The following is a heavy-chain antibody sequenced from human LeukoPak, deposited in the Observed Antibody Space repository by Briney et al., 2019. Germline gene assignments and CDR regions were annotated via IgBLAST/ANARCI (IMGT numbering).Heavy chain of an antibody. CDR2: MSYDGSKK. CDR3: AREYCSGGSCSLWNYYFYYGMGV. CDR1: GFTFSSYA. Sequence: GGSLRLSCAASGFTFSSYAMHWVRQAPGKGLEWVSVMSYDGSKKYYADSVKGRFTISRDNFKNTLFLQMNSLRAEDTAVYYCAREYCSGGSCSLWNYYFYYGMGVWGQGTTVTVSS. V-gene: IGHV3-30-3*01. J-gene: IGHJ6*02. D-gene: IGHD2-15*01.